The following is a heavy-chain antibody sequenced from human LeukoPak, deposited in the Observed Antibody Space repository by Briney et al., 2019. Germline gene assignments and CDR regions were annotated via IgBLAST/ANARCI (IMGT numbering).Heavy chain of an antibody. CDR3: VRDSDYAFDH. CDR1: GFTFRSYS. Sequence: GGSLRLSCAASGFTFRSYSMNWVRQAPGKGLEWVSYISNAIWYADSVKGRLTISRDNAKNALYLQMSSLRPGDTAVYYCVRDSDYAFDHWGQGALVTVSS. J-gene: IGHJ4*02. D-gene: IGHD3-16*01. CDR2: ISNAI. V-gene: IGHV3-48*01.